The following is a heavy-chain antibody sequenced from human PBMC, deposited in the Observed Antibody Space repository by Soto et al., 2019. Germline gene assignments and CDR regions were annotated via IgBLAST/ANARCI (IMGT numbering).Heavy chain of an antibody. V-gene: IGHV3-30*03. CDR2: ISNDGRAQ. J-gene: IGHJ5*01. D-gene: IGHD3-3*01. CDR1: TVTINVHG. Sequence: GGSLRLSCTSSTVTINVHGIQWVRQAPGKGLEWVAFISNDGRAQYYADSVKGRFTISRDYSKNTVDLQMNSLRNEETAVYYCARDIWSGDYKWFDSWGPGTLVTVSP. CDR3: ARDIWSGDYKWFDS.